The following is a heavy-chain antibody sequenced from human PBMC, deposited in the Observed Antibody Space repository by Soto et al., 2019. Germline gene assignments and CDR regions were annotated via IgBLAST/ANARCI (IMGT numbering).Heavy chain of an antibody. CDR1: SDSISSYY. Sequence: QVQLQESGPGLVRPSETLSLTCTVSSDSISSYYWIWIRQSPGKGLEWIGYTDYSGNTNYNPSLRSRVTISGDTSKNQFSLRLSSLTAADSAVYYCAEAVGVTVCYLDSRGQGTLVTVSS. D-gene: IGHD6-19*01. CDR3: AEAVGVTVCYLDS. V-gene: IGHV4-59*08. J-gene: IGHJ4*02. CDR2: TDYSGNT.